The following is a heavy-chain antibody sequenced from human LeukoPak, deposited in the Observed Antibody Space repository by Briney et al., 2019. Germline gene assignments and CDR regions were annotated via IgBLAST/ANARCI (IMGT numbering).Heavy chain of an antibody. Sequence: SETLSLTCTVSGGSISSYYWSWIRQPAGKGLEWIGRIYTSGSTNYNPSLKSRVTISVDKSKNQFSLKLSSVTAADTAVYYCARVGITMIVVVITRGDAFDIWGQGTMVIVSS. J-gene: IGHJ3*02. CDR1: GGSISSYY. V-gene: IGHV4-4*07. D-gene: IGHD3-22*01. CDR2: IYTSGST. CDR3: ARVGITMIVVVITRGDAFDI.